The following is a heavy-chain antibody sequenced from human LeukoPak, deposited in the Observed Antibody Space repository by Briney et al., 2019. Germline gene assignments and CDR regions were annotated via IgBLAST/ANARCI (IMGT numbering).Heavy chain of an antibody. V-gene: IGHV5-51*01. CDR2: IYPGDSDT. J-gene: IGHJ1*01. CDR1: GYSFTSYW. D-gene: IGHD6-13*01. Sequence: GESLKISCKGSGYSFTSYWIGWVRQMPGKGLEWMGIIYPGDSDTRYSPSFQGQVTISADKSISTSYLQWSSLTASDTAMYYCARLPSWVAAAGNIQHWGQGTLVTVSS. CDR3: ARLPSWVAAAGNIQH.